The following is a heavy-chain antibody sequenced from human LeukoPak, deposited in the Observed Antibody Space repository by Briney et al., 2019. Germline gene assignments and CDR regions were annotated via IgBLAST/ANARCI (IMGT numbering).Heavy chain of an antibody. CDR1: GGSLSIYY. Sequence: SETLSLTCTVSGGSLSIYYWRWIRQPPGKGLEWIGRIYTSGYTKHNPSLKSRVTISVDTSKKQFSLKLSSVTAADTAVYYCARPRYSSGWYYFDYWGQGTLVTVSS. J-gene: IGHJ4*02. CDR2: IYTSGYT. CDR3: ARPRYSSGWYYFDY. D-gene: IGHD6-19*01. V-gene: IGHV4-4*07.